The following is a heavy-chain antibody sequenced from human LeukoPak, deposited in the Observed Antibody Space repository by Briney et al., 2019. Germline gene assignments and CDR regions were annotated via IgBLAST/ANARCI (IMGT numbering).Heavy chain of an antibody. CDR3: AREFASPLGYAFDY. D-gene: IGHD5-12*01. J-gene: IGHJ4*02. Sequence: GGSLRLSCAASGFTFSSYWMSWVRQAPGKGLEWVANIKQDGSEKYYVDSVKGRFTISRDNAKNSLYLQMNSLRAEDTAVYYCAREFASPLGYAFDYWGQGTLVTVSS. CDR1: GFTFSSYW. V-gene: IGHV3-7*01. CDR2: IKQDGSEK.